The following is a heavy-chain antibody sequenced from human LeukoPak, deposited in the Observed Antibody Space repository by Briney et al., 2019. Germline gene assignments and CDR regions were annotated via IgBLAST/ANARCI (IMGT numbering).Heavy chain of an antibody. CDR1: GFTFSSYA. V-gene: IGHV3-30-3*01. Sequence: QSGGSLRLSCAASGFTFSSYAMHWVRQAPGKGLEWVAVISYDGSNKYYADSVKGRFTISRDNSKNMLYLQMNSLRAEDTAVFYCARSTYFGDYWGQGILVTVSS. J-gene: IGHJ4*02. D-gene: IGHD2/OR15-2a*01. CDR3: ARSTYFGDY. CDR2: ISYDGSNK.